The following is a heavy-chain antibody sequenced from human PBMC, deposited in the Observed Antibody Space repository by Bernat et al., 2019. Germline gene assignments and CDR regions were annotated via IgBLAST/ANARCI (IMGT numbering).Heavy chain of an antibody. CDR2: ISGSGGST. Sequence: EVQLVESGGGLVQPGGSLRLSCAASGFTSSSYAMSWVRQAPGKGLEWVSAISGSGGSTYYADSVKGRFTISRDNSKNTLYLQMNSLRAEDTAVYYCAKGRGYCSSTSCTGGYWGQGTLVTVSS. CDR1: GFTSSSYA. D-gene: IGHD2-2*01. V-gene: IGHV3-23*04. J-gene: IGHJ4*02. CDR3: AKGRGYCSSTSCTGGY.